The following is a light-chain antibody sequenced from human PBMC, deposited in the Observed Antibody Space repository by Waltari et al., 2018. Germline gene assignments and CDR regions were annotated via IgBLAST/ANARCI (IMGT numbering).Light chain of an antibody. Sequence: DIQMTQSPSSMSASVGDRVSITCQASRDISNYLSWYQQKPGKAPKRLIYDASNLETGVPSRFSGSASGTDFTFTISSLQPEDIATYYCQQYKDLPRTFGQGTKVEIK. CDR1: RDISNY. J-gene: IGKJ1*01. CDR3: QQYKDLPRT. V-gene: IGKV1-33*01. CDR2: DAS.